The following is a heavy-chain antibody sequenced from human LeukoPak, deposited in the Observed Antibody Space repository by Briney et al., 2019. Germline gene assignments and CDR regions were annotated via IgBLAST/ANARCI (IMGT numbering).Heavy chain of an antibody. CDR2: IIYDGSDK. D-gene: IGHD1-26*01. CDR1: GFTFSTYG. V-gene: IGHV3-30*18. J-gene: IGHJ5*02. Sequence: GGSLRLSCAASGFTFSTYGMNWVRQAPGKGLEWVATIIYDGSDKYYADSVKGRFTISRDNSKNSLYLQMNSLRPEDTAVYYCGNPLRGDGTYWAWFDPWRGGT. CDR3: GNPLRGDGTYWAWFDP.